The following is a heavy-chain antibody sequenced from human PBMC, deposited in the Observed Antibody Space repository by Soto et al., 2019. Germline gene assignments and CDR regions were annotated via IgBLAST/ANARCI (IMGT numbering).Heavy chain of an antibody. J-gene: IGHJ5*02. D-gene: IGHD3-10*01. Sequence: EVQLVETGGGLIQPGGSLRLSCAASGFTVSSNYMSWVRQAPGKGLERVSVIYSGGSTYYADSVKGRFTISRDNSKNTLYLQMNSLRAEDTAVYYCARARSGSYYSVDWFDPWGQGTLVTVSS. CDR1: GFTVSSNY. CDR2: IYSGGST. CDR3: ARARSGSYYSVDWFDP. V-gene: IGHV3-53*02.